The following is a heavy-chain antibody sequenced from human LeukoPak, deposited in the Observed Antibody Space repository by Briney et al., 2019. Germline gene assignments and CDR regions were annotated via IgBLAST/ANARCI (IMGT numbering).Heavy chain of an antibody. V-gene: IGHV1-69*13. J-gene: IGHJ3*02. D-gene: IGHD6-19*01. Sequence: ASVKVSCKASGYTFTGYYMHWVRQAPGQGLEWMGGIIPIFGTANYAQKFQGRVTITADESTSTAYMELSSLRAEDTAVYYCAKDVPPYSSGCPYDAFDIWGQGTMVTVSS. CDR2: IIPIFGTA. CDR3: AKDVPPYSSGCPYDAFDI. CDR1: GYTFTGYY.